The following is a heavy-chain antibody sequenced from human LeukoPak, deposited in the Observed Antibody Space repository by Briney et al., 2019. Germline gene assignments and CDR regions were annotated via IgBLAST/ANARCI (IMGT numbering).Heavy chain of an antibody. CDR1: GFPFSIYA. D-gene: IGHD6-19*01. Sequence: GGSLSLSCAVSGFPFSIYAMSCVRQAAGKGREWVTAITGCGDSTYYADSVKGRFTISRDNSKNTLNMQMNRRRAEDTAVYYCAKYPPPWLVKDRLEYWGQGTLVTVSS. CDR3: AKYPPPWLVKDRLEY. CDR2: ITGCGDST. V-gene: IGHV3-23*01. J-gene: IGHJ4*02.